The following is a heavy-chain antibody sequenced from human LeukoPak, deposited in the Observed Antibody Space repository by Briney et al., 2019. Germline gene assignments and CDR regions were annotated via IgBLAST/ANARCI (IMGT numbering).Heavy chain of an antibody. CDR1: GYSFPSHW. Sequence: GESLRISCKVSGYSFPSHWITWVRQVPGKGLEWMGRIAPSDSYTNYNPSFEGHVTMSVEKSITTVYLQWSSLKASDTAMYYCVRQPPGVYDTTQNWFDPWGQGTLVTVSS. J-gene: IGHJ5*02. D-gene: IGHD3-22*01. CDR3: VRQPPGVYDTTQNWFDP. CDR2: IAPSDSYT. V-gene: IGHV5-10-1*01.